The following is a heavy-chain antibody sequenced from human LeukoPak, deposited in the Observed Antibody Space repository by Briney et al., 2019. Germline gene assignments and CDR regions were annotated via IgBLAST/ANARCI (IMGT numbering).Heavy chain of an antibody. CDR3: AKDMYYDSSGPVFDY. D-gene: IGHD3-22*01. CDR1: GFTFSKYW. J-gene: IGHJ4*02. V-gene: IGHV3-7*03. Sequence: GGSLRLSCAASGFTFSKYWMTWVRQAPGRGLELVANIKEDGSEKYYVDSVKGRFTISRDNAKNSLYLQMNSPRAEDTAVYYCAKDMYYDSSGPVFDYWGQGTLVTVSS. CDR2: IKEDGSEK.